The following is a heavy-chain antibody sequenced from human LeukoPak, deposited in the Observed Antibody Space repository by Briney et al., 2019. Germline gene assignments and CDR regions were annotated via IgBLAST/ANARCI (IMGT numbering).Heavy chain of an antibody. CDR2: ISGDGGSA. Sequence: PGGSLRLSCAASGFTFDDYAMQWVRQAPGKRLEWVSLISGDGGSAYYAGYVKGRFTISKDNSKNSLYLQMNSMRTEDTALYYCAKDIGEIRYSGSYGAFDIWGQGTMVTVSS. V-gene: IGHV3-43*02. CDR3: AKDIGEIRYSGSYGAFDI. D-gene: IGHD1-26*01. CDR1: GFTFDDYA. J-gene: IGHJ3*02.